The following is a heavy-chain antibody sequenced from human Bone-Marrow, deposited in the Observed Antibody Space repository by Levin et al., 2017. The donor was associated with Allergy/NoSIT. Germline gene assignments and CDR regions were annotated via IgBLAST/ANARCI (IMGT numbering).Heavy chain of an antibody. D-gene: IGHD3-22*01. V-gene: IGHV3-30-3*01. J-gene: IGHJ4*02. CDR1: GFTFSSYA. Sequence: GESLKISCAASGFTFSSYAMHWVRQAPGKGLEWVAVISYDGSNKYYADSVKGRFTISRDNSKNTLYLQMNSLRAEDTAVYYCARGARADYYDSRGYLWGQGTLVTVSS. CDR3: ARGARADYYDSRGYL. CDR2: ISYDGSNK.